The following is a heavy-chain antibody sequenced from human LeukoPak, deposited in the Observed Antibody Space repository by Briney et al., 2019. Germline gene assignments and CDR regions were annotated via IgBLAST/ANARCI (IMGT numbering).Heavy chain of an antibody. D-gene: IGHD3-22*01. V-gene: IGHV4-34*01. CDR2: INHSGST. CDR1: GGSFSGYY. CDR3: ARVDYYDSSGYYDY. Sequence: SETLSLTCAVYGGSFSGYYWSWIRQPPGKGLEWIGEINHSGSTNYNPSLKRRVTISVDTSKNQFSLKLSSVTAADTAVYYCARVDYYDSSGYYDYWGQGTLVTVSS. J-gene: IGHJ4*02.